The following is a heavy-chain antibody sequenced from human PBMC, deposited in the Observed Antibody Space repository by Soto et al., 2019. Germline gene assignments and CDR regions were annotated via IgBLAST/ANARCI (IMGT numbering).Heavy chain of an antibody. J-gene: IGHJ4*02. Sequence: SETLSLTCSVSGGSISSYYWIWIRQPPGKGLEWIGYISYSGSTNYNPSLKSRPTISVDTSKNQFSLKLRSVTAADTAVYYCARASPYGDYALDYWGQGTLVTVSS. D-gene: IGHD4-17*01. CDR2: ISYSGST. V-gene: IGHV4-59*01. CDR1: GGSISSYY. CDR3: ARASPYGDYALDY.